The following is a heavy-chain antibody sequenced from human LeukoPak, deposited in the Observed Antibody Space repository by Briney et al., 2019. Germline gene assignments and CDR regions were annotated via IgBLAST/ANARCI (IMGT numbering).Heavy chain of an antibody. Sequence: SETLSLTCSVSGGSISSSTSYWGWIRQSPGKGLGWIGEINHSGSTNYNPSLKSRVTISVDTSKNQFSLKLSSVPAADTAVYYCARVGIAAAGTLDYWGQGTLVTVSS. J-gene: IGHJ4*02. CDR1: GGSISSSTSY. CDR3: ARVGIAAAGTLDY. CDR2: INHSGST. D-gene: IGHD6-13*01. V-gene: IGHV4-39*07.